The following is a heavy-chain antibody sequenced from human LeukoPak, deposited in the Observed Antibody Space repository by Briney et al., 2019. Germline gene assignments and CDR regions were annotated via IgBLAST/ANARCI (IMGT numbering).Heavy chain of an antibody. CDR1: GFTFSTYA. CDR3: VGSHDFWSGSGY. CDR2: ISGSGGST. J-gene: IGHJ4*02. V-gene: IGHV3-23*01. Sequence: GGSLRLSCAASGFTFSTYAMSWVRQAPGKGLEWVSSISGSGGSTYYADSVKGRYTISRDNFKNTLYLQMNSLRAEDTAVYYCVGSHDFWSGSGYWGQGTLVTVSS. D-gene: IGHD3-3*01.